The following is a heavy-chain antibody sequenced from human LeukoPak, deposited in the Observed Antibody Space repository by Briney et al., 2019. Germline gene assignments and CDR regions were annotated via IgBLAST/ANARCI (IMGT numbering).Heavy chain of an antibody. V-gene: IGHV3-30-3*01. CDR2: ISYDGSNK. Sequence: PGGSLRLSCAASGFTFSSYAMHWVRQAPGKGLEWVAVISYDGSNKYYADSVKGRFTISRDNSKNTLYLQMNSLRAEDTAVYYCARMWGSSWSYFDYWGQGTLATVSS. CDR1: GFTFSSYA. CDR3: ARMWGSSWSYFDY. D-gene: IGHD6-13*01. J-gene: IGHJ4*02.